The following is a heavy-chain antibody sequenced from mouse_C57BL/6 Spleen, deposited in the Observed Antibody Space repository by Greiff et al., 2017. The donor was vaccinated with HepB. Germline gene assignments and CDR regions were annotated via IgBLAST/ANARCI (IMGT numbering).Heavy chain of an antibody. V-gene: IGHV1-26*01. D-gene: IGHD2-3*01. J-gene: IGHJ4*01. CDR1: GYTFTDYY. CDR2: INPNNGGT. Sequence: VQLQQSGPELVKPGASVKISCKASGYTFTDYYMNWVKQSHGKSLEWIGDINPNNGGTSYNQKFKGKATLTVDKSSSTAYMELRSLTSEDSAVYYCARWLLRGYAMDYWGQGTSVTVSS. CDR3: ARWLLRGYAMDY.